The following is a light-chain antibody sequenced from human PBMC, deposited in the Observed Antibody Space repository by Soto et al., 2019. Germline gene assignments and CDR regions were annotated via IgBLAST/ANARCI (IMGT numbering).Light chain of an antibody. CDR2: YAS. CDR3: QQCRQWAPMN. J-gene: IGKJ5*01. V-gene: IGKV3-11*01. CDR1: QSVSSY. Sequence: EIVLTQSPATLSLSPVERATLSCTASQSVSSYLSWFQPKPGQAPRLLIFYASNRATGIPARFSGSGSGTDFSLTIRSLEPEDVAVYYCQQCRQWAPMNFGQGTRLEI.